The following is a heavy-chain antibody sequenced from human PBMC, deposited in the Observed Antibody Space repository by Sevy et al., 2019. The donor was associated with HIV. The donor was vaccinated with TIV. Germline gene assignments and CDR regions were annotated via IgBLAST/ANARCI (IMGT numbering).Heavy chain of an antibody. V-gene: IGHV4-4*07. CDR2: IYSNGNS. Sequence: SETLSLTCTVSGGSITSYSWSWIRQPAGKGLEWLGRIYSNGNSNYNPSLKSRVTMSVDTSKNQFSLKLTSVNAADTAVYFCVREGGASSAWFENWFGPWGQGTLVTVSS. D-gene: IGHD6-19*01. CDR1: GGSITSYS. CDR3: VREGGASSAWFENWFGP. J-gene: IGHJ5*02.